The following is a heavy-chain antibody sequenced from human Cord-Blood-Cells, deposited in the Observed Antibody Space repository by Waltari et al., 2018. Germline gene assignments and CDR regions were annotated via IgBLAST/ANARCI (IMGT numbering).Heavy chain of an antibody. J-gene: IGHJ6*02. CDR3: ARQGSSWYYYYYGMDV. V-gene: IGHV4-39*01. CDR2: SYYSGST. Sequence: QLQLQESGPGLVKPSETLSLTCTVSGGSLSSSSYYWGWLRQPPGKGLEWIGSSYYSGSTYYNPSLKRRVTISVDTSKNQFSLKLSAVTAADTAVYYCARQGSSWYYYYYGMDVWGQGTTVTVSS. CDR1: GGSLSSSSYY. D-gene: IGHD6-13*01.